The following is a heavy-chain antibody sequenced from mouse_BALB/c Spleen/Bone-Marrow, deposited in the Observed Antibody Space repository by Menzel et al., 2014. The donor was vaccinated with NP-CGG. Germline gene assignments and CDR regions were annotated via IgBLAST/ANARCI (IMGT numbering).Heavy chain of an antibody. V-gene: IGHV3-5*02. Sequence: EVQLQQSGPGLVKPSQTVSLTCTVTGISITTGNYRWSWIRQFPGNKLEWIGYIYYSGTITYNPSLTSRTTITRDTSKNLFFLEMNSLTAEDTATYYCARYLGAYFDYWGQGTTLTVSS. CDR2: IYYSGTI. J-gene: IGHJ2*01. CDR3: ARYLGAYFDY. D-gene: IGHD1-1*01. CDR1: GISITTGNYR.